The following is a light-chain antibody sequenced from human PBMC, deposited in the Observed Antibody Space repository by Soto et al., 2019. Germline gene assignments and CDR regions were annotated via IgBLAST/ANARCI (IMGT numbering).Light chain of an antibody. CDR2: GAS. Sequence: EIVLTQSPGTLSLSPGERATLSCRASQSVSSSYLAWYQQNPGQAPRLLIYGASTRATGIPDRFSGSGSGTDFTLTISTLAPEDFAVYYCQQYGSSRWTFGQGTKVEFK. CDR1: QSVSSSY. V-gene: IGKV3-20*01. J-gene: IGKJ1*01. CDR3: QQYGSSRWT.